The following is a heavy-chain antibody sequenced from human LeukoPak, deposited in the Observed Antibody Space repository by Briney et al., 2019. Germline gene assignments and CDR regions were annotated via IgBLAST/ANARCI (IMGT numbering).Heavy chain of an antibody. CDR3: ARGIVVVD. V-gene: IGHV3-48*03. D-gene: IGHD2-21*01. Sequence: LSPTCVVSGGSISSSNWWSWVRQPPGKGLEWVSYISSSGSTIYYADSVKGRFTISRDNAKNSLYLQMNSLRAEDTAVYYCARGIVVVDWGQGTLVTVSS. J-gene: IGHJ4*02. CDR2: ISSSGSTI. CDR1: GGSISSSNW.